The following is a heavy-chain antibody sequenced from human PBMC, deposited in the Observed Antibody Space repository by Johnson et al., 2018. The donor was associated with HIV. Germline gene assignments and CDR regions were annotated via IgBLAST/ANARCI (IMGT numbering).Heavy chain of an antibody. CDR2: IKQDGSEK. Sequence: VQLVESGGGLVQPGGSLRLSCAASGFTFTSYWMNWVRQAPGKGLEWVANIKQDGSEKYYVDSVKGRFTISRDNAKNSLYLQMNNLRAEDTAFYYCARRDSGSLSFDIWGQGAMVTVSS. J-gene: IGHJ3*02. CDR1: GFTFTSYW. D-gene: IGHD1-26*01. CDR3: ARRDSGSLSFDI. V-gene: IGHV3-7*05.